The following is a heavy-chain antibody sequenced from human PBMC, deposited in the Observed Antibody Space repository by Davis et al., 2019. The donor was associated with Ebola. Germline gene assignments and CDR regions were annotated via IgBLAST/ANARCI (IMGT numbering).Heavy chain of an antibody. V-gene: IGHV4-4*02. CDR1: GGSISSSNW. CDR3: ARGRQYYYGSGSKSFDY. J-gene: IGHJ4*02. CDR2: IYHSGST. D-gene: IGHD3-10*01. Sequence: SETLSLTCAVSGGSISSSNWWSWVRQPPGKGLEWIGEIYHSGSTNYNPSLKSRVTISVDTSKNQFSLKLSSVTAADTAVYYCARGRQYYYGSGSKSFDYWGQGTLVTVSS.